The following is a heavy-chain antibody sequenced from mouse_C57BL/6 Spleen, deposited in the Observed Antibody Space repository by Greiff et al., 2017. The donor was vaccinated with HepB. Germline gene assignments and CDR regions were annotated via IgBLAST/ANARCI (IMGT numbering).Heavy chain of an antibody. D-gene: IGHD1-1*01. Sequence: DVQLVESEGGLVQPGSSMKLSCTASGFTFSDYYMAWVRQVPEKGLEWVANINYNGSSTYYLDSLKSRFIISRDNAKNILYLQMSSLKSEDTATYYCARGYHYYGSSYDAMDYWGQGTSVTVSS. J-gene: IGHJ4*01. CDR2: INYNGSST. CDR1: GFTFSDYY. V-gene: IGHV5-16*01. CDR3: ARGYHYYGSSYDAMDY.